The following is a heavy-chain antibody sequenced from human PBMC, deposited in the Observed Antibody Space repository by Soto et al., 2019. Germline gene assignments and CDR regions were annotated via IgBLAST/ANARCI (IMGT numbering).Heavy chain of an antibody. CDR1: GFTFSSYG. Sequence: QVQLVESGGGVVQPGKSLRLSCAASGFTFSSYGMHWVRQAPGKGLEWVAVIWYDGSNKYYADSVKGRFTISRDNSKNTLYLQMNSLRAEDTAVYYCARDRYTYGSRPADYWGQGTLVTVSS. CDR3: ARDRYTYGSRPADY. CDR2: IWYDGSNK. D-gene: IGHD5-18*01. V-gene: IGHV3-33*01. J-gene: IGHJ4*02.